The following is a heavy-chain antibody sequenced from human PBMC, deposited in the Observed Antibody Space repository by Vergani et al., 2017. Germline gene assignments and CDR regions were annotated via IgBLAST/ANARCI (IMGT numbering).Heavy chain of an antibody. J-gene: IGHJ6*02. V-gene: IGHV1-69*17. CDR3: ATPGITMVRTHGDYYYGMDV. D-gene: IGHD3-10*01. CDR1: GGTFSSYA. Sequence: QVQLVQSGAEVKKPGSSVKVSCKASGGTFSSYAISWVRQAPGQGLEWMGGIIPIFGIANYAQKFQGRVTITADKSTSTAYMELSSLRSEDTAVYYCATPGITMVRTHGDYYYGMDVWGQGTTVTVSS. CDR2: IIPIFGIA.